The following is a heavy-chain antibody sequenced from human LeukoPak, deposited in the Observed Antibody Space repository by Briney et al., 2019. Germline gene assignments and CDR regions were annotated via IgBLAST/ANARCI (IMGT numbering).Heavy chain of an antibody. J-gene: IGHJ4*02. CDR3: AREGATLIDY. D-gene: IGHD1-26*01. CDR1: GFTFSIYG. Sequence: AGGSLRLSCAASGFTFSIYGLSWVRQAPGKGLEWVSYISSSGSTIYYADSVKGRFTISRDNAKNSLYLQMNSLRAEDTAVYYCAREGATLIDYWGQGTLVTVSS. CDR2: ISSSGSTI. V-gene: IGHV3-48*04.